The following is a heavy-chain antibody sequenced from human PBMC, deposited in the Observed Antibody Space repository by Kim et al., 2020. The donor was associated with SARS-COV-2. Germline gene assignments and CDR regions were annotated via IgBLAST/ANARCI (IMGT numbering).Heavy chain of an antibody. D-gene: IGHD6-19*01. CDR3: ARAGYSSGWYKAYYFDY. Sequence: SVKVSCKASGGTFSNYAISWVRQAPGQGLEWMGGIIPIFGTANYARKFQGRVTITADESTSTAYMELSSLRSEDTAVYYCARAGYSSGWYKAYYFDYWGQGTLVTVSS. CDR1: GGTFSNYA. J-gene: IGHJ4*02. V-gene: IGHV1-69*13. CDR2: IIPIFGTA.